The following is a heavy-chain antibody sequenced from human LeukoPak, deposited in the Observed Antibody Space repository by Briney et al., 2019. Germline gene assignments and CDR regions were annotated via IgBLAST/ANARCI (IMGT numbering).Heavy chain of an antibody. J-gene: IGHJ4*02. CDR3: ARDRANDYFDY. CDR2: ISGSGGST. D-gene: IGHD3-10*01. CDR1: GFTFSSFA. Sequence: PGGSLRLSCAASGFTFSSFAMSWVRQAPGKGLEWVSAISGSGGSTFYADSVRGRFTISRDNSKNTLYLQMNSLRAEDTAVYYCARDRANDYFDYWGQGTLVTVSS. V-gene: IGHV3-23*01.